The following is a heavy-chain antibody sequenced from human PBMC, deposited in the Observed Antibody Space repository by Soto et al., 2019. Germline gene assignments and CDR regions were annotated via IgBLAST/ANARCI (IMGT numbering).Heavy chain of an antibody. CDR3: ARADSSSSSDY. CDR2: IKQDGSEK. Sequence: GGSLRLSCAASGFTFSSYWMSWVRQAPGKGLGWVANIKQDGSEKYYVDSVKGRFTISRDNAKNSLYLQMNSLRAEDTAVYYCARADSSSSSDYWGQGTLVTVSS. CDR1: GFTFSSYW. D-gene: IGHD6-6*01. V-gene: IGHV3-7*01. J-gene: IGHJ4*02.